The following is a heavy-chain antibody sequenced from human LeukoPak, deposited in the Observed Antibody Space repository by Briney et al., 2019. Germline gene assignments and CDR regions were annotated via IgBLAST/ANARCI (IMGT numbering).Heavy chain of an antibody. CDR1: GFTFSSYG. V-gene: IGHV3-30*02. D-gene: IGHD6-6*01. J-gene: IGHJ5*01. CDR2: IHHDGSNK. Sequence: GGSLRLSRAASGFTFSSYGMHWVRQAPGRGLDWVAFIHHDGSNKYYADSVRGRFTISRDNSKNTLYLQMNSLRAEDTAVYYCTRDPRHFDSCGQGTLVTVSS. CDR3: TRDPRHFDS.